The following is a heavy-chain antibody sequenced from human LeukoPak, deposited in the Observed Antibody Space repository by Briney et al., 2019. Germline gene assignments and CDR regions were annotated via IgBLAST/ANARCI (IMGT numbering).Heavy chain of an antibody. CDR1: GYTFTSYA. J-gene: IGHJ6*02. CDR2: INAGNGNT. D-gene: IGHD1-26*01. V-gene: IGHV1-3*01. CDR3: AGSWSYYGLYYYGMDV. Sequence: ASVNVSCKASGYTFTSYAMHWVRQAPGQRLEWMGWINAGNGNTKYSQKFQGRVTITRDTSASTAYMELSSLRSEDTAVYYCAGSWSYYGLYYYGMDVWGQGTTVTVSS.